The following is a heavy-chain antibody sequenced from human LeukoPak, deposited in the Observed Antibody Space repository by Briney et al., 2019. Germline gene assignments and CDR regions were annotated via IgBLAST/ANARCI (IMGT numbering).Heavy chain of an antibody. D-gene: IGHD3-10*01. V-gene: IGHV1-69*01. Sequence: SVKVSCKASGGTFSNYAVSWVRQAPGQGLEWMGEIIPIFGTANYAQKFQGRVTITADESTSTAYLDLSSLRSEDTAVYYCARDAHYGSGSSFDFWDQGTLVTVSS. CDR3: ARDAHYGSGSSFDF. J-gene: IGHJ4*02. CDR1: GGTFSNYA. CDR2: IIPIFGTA.